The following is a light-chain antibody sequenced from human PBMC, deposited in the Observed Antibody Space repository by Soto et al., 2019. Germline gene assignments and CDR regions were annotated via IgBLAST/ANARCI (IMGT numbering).Light chain of an antibody. Sequence: QSALTQPASVSGFPGQWITISCTGTSSDVGGYNYVSWYQQHPGKAPKLMIYEVSNRPSGVSNRFSASKSGNTASLTISGLQAEDEADYYCSSYTSSSTLVFGGGTKLTVL. V-gene: IGLV2-14*01. CDR3: SSYTSSSTLV. CDR2: EVS. CDR1: SSDVGGYNY. J-gene: IGLJ2*01.